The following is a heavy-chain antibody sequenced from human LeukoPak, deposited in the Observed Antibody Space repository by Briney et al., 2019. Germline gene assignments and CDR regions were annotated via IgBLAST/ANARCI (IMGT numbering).Heavy chain of an antibody. CDR1: GFTFSSYG. CDR2: ISGSGGST. Sequence: PGGTLRLSCAPSGFTFSSYGMSWGPQAPGEGLEGVSAISGSGGSTYYSDSVKGLFTISRDNSKNTLYLQMNSLRAEDTAVYYCAKDRDTAIVTGYFDYWGHGNLVTVSS. CDR3: AKDRDTAIVTGYFDY. D-gene: IGHD5-18*01. V-gene: IGHV3-23*01. J-gene: IGHJ4*01.